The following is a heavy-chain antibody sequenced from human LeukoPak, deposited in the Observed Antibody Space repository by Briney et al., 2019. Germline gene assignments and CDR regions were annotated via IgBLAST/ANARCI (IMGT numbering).Heavy chain of an antibody. CDR2: INSDGSST. Sequence: PGGSLRLSCAASGFTFSSYWMHWVRQAPGKGLVWVSRINSDGSSTSYADSVKGRFTISRDNAKNTLYLQMNSLRAEDTAVYYCARGQERQLWFGELFGWFDPWGQGTLVTVSS. CDR3: ARGQERQLWFGELFGWFDP. D-gene: IGHD3-10*01. CDR1: GFTFSSYW. J-gene: IGHJ5*02. V-gene: IGHV3-74*01.